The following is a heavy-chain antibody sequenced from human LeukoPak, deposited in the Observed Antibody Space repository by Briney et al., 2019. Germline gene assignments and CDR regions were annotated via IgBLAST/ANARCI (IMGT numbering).Heavy chain of an antibody. CDR3: AKDTPSGYYYGSGRLRIYYYYMDV. V-gene: IGHV3-9*01. CDR2: ISWNSGSI. Sequence: PGGSLRLSCSTSGFTFGGYSMSWVRQAPGKGLEWVSGISWNSGSIGYADSVKGRFTISRDNAKNSLYLQMNSLRAEDTALYYCAKDTPSGYYYGSGRLRIYYYYMDVWGKGTTVTISS. CDR1: GFTFGGYS. D-gene: IGHD3-10*01. J-gene: IGHJ6*03.